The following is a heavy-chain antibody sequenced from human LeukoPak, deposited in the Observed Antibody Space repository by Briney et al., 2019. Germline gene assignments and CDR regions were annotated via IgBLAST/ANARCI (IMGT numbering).Heavy chain of an antibody. Sequence: PSETLSLTCTVSGGSISSSSYYWGWIRQPPGKGLEWIGSIYYSGSTYYNPSLKSRVTISVDTSKNQFSLKLSSVTAADTAVYYCATDPIAVAGTFDYWGQGTLVTVSS. CDR1: GGSISSSSYY. CDR3: ATDPIAVAGTFDY. CDR2: IYYSGST. J-gene: IGHJ4*02. V-gene: IGHV4-39*01. D-gene: IGHD6-19*01.